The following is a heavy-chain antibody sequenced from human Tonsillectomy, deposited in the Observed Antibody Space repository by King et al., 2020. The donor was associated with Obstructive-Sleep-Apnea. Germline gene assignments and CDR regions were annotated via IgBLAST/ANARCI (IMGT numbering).Heavy chain of an antibody. D-gene: IGHD3-9*01. V-gene: IGHV3-9*01. CDR3: AKDALDYDILTGYLGY. J-gene: IGHJ4*02. CDR2: SSWNSGSI. CDR1: GFTFDDYA. Sequence: VQLVESGGGLVQPGRSLRLSCAASGFTFDDYAMHWVRQAPGKGLEWVSGSSWNSGSIGYADSVKGRFTISRDNAKNSLYLQMNSLRAEDTALYYCAKDALDYDILTGYLGYWGQGTLVTVSS.